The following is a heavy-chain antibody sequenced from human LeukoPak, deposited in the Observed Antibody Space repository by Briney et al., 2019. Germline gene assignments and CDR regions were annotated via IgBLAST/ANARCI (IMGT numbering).Heavy chain of an antibody. J-gene: IGHJ4*02. Sequence: SGTLSLTCAVSSGSIGASISSPNWWSWVRQPPGKGLEWIGEIFHSGSTNYNPSLKSRVTMSVDKSKNQFSLNLTSVTAADTAVYFCARAPRAYCSTTGSCFQDYWGQGTLVTVSS. V-gene: IGHV4-4*02. D-gene: IGHD2-2*01. CDR3: ARAPRAYCSTTGSCFQDY. CDR2: IFHSGST. CDR1: SGSIGASISSPNW.